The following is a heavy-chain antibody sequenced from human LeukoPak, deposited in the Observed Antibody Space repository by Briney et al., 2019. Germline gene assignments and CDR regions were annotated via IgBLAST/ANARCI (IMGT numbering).Heavy chain of an antibody. Sequence: PGGSLRLSCAASGFTFSDYGIHWVRQAPGKGLEWVAVIWSDGSHKFYGDSVTGRFTISRDNSQKTLYLQMNSLRVEDTAVYYCVRASGSFDYWGQGTLVSVSS. V-gene: IGHV3-33*01. D-gene: IGHD3-10*01. CDR3: VRASGSFDY. J-gene: IGHJ4*02. CDR2: IWSDGSHK. CDR1: GFTFSDYG.